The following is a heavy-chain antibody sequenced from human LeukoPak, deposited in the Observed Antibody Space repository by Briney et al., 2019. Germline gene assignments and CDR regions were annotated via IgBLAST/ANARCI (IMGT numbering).Heavy chain of an antibody. J-gene: IGHJ6*04. CDR3: ERGHSGLDV. V-gene: IGHV3-11*01. CDR2: IYNGASNT. CDR1: GFTFSDHY. Sequence: AGSLSLTCAASGFTFSDHYMSWIRQTPGKGLEWVSYIYNGASNTYYPDSVKGRFTISRENAKNVMYLQMNHLRVEDKAVSYCERGHSGLDVWGEGTTVTLSS.